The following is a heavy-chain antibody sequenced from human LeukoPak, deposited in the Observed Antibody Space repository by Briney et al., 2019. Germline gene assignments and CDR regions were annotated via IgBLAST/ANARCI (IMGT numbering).Heavy chain of an antibody. CDR3: ATQWLGNNWFDP. CDR2: INHSGIT. D-gene: IGHD6-19*01. Sequence: SETLSLTCAVYGGSLSGYYWSWIRQPPGKGLEWIGEINHSGITNYNPSLKSRVPISVDTSKNQFSLRLSSVTAADTAVYYCATQWLGNNWFDPWGQGTLVTVSS. V-gene: IGHV4-34*01. CDR1: GGSLSGYY. J-gene: IGHJ5*02.